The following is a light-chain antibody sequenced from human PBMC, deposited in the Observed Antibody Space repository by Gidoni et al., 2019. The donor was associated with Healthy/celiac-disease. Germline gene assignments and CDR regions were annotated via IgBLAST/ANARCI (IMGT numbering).Light chain of an antibody. CDR1: SSDVGGYNY. CDR3: SSYTSSSTLV. V-gene: IGLV2-14*01. CDR2: EVS. J-gene: IGLJ2*01. Sequence: QSALTQPASVSGSPGQSITISCTGPSSDVGGYNYVSWYQQHPGKAPKLMIYEVSNRPSGVSNRFSGSKSGNTASLTISELQAEDEADYYCSSYTSSSTLVFGGGTKLTVL.